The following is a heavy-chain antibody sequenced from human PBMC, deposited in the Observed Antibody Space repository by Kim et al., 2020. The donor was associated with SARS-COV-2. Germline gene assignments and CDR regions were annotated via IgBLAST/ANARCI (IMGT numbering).Heavy chain of an antibody. V-gene: IGHV3-30*04. CDR1: GFTFSSYA. Sequence: GGSLRLSCAASGFTFSSYAMHWVRQAPGKGLEWVAVISYDGSNKYYADSVKGRFTISRDNSKNTLYLKMNSLRAEDTAVYYCARDNESYDYGDYYYYYYGMDVRGQGTTVTVSS. D-gene: IGHD4-17*01. J-gene: IGHJ6*02. CDR2: ISYDGSNK. CDR3: ARDNESYDYGDYYYYYYGMDV.